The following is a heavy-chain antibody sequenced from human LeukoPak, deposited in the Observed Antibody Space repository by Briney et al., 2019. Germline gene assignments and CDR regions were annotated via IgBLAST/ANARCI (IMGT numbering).Heavy chain of an antibody. CDR1: GGSISSGTYY. CDR2: IYTSGST. Sequence: SETLSLTCTVSGGSISSGTYYWSWIRQPAGKGLEWIGRIYTSGSTNYNPSLKSRVTISVDTSKNQFSLKLRAVTAADTAVYYCARLGGYFDYWGQGTLVTVSS. J-gene: IGHJ4*02. CDR3: ARLGGYFDY. V-gene: IGHV4-61*02. D-gene: IGHD4-23*01.